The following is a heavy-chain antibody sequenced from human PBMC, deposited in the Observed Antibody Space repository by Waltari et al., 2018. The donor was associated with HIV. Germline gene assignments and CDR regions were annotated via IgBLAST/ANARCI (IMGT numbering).Heavy chain of an antibody. Sequence: EVQLVESGGGLVEPGGSLPRACEATGSTLSSDWMTWVRQAPGKGLEWVANIKEDGSEKWYVDSVKGRFTISRDNAKNSVYLQMNSLRAEDTAVYYCARSRSDAFDLWGQGTMVTVSS. CDR3: ARSRSDAFDL. CDR1: GSTLSSDW. V-gene: IGHV3-7*01. J-gene: IGHJ3*01. CDR2: IKEDGSEK.